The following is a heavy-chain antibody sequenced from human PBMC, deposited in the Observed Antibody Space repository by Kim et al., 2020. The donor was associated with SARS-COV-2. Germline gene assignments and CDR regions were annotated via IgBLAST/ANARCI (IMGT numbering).Heavy chain of an antibody. V-gene: IGHV3-48*04. CDR2: ISSSSSTI. CDR1: GFTFSSYS. CDR3: ARDRSGGDSSNWFDP. D-gene: IGHD2-21*02. Sequence: GGSLRLSCAASGFTFSSYSMNWVRQAPGKGLEWVSYISSSSSTIYYADSVKGRFTISRDNAKNSLYLQMNSLRAEDTAVYYCARDRSGGDSSNWFDPWGQGTLVTVSS. J-gene: IGHJ5*02.